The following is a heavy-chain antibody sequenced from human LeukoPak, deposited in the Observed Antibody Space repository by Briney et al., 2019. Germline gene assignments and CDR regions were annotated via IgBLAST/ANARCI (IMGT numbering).Heavy chain of an antibody. J-gene: IGHJ4*02. CDR3: ARAVGGSYLRYYFDY. CDR1: GGSISSYY. Sequence: SETLSLTCTVSGGSISSYYWSWIRQPPGKGLEWSGYIYYSGSTNYNPSLKSRVTISVDTSKNQFSLKLSSVTAADTAVYYCARAVGGSYLRYYFDYWGQGTLVTVSS. CDR2: IYYSGST. D-gene: IGHD1-26*01. V-gene: IGHV4-59*01.